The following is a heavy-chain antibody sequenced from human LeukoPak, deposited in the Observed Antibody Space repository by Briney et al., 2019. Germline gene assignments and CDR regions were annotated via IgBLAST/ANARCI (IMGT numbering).Heavy chain of an antibody. CDR2: IVVGSGNT. Sequence: SVKVSCKASGFTFTSSAMQWVRQARGQRLEWIGWIVVGSGNTNYAQKFQERVTITRDMSTSTAYMELSSLRSEDTAVYYCTGTPLKNWELRSYYYYYGMDVWGQGTTVTVSS. V-gene: IGHV1-58*02. CDR3: TGTPLKNWELRSYYYYYGMDV. D-gene: IGHD1-26*01. J-gene: IGHJ6*02. CDR1: GFTFTSSA.